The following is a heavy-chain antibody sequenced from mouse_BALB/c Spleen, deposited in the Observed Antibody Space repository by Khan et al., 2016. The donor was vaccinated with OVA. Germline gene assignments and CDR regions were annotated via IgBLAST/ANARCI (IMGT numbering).Heavy chain of an antibody. Sequence: EVELVESGGGLVKPGGSLKLSCAASGFTFSSFAMSWVRQTPEMRLEWVASINSVASYTYYPDSVKGRFTISRDHAKNHLYLQMSSLRSEDTAMYYCARHNYGPFAYWGQGTLVTVSA. J-gene: IGHJ3*01. CDR1: GFTFSSFA. CDR3: ARHNYGPFAY. V-gene: IGHV5-9-3*01. CDR2: INSVASYT. D-gene: IGHD1-1*01.